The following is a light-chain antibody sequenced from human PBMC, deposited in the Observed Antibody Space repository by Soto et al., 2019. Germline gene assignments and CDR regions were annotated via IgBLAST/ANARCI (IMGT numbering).Light chain of an antibody. V-gene: IGLV2-23*01. CDR1: SSDVGGSNL. CDR3: CSYAGSNTYV. Sequence: QSVLTQPASVSGSPGQSITISCTGTSSDVGGSNLVSWYQQHPGKAPKLLIHGGSKRPSGVSNRFSGSKSDNVASLTIYDLQAEDEADYYCCSYAGSNTYVFGTGTKVTVL. J-gene: IGLJ1*01. CDR2: GGS.